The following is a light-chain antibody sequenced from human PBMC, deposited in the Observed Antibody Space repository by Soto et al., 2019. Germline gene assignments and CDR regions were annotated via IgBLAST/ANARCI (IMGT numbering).Light chain of an antibody. CDR2: DDN. CDR3: GSWDSSLSAYV. CDR1: SSNIGGNS. V-gene: IGLV1-51*01. J-gene: IGLJ1*01. Sequence: QAVVTQPPSVSAAPGQKVTISCSGSSSNIGGNSVSWYQQLPGTAPKLLIYDDNKRPSGIPDRFSGSQSGTSATLGITGFQTGDEADYYCGSWDSSLSAYVFGTGTK.